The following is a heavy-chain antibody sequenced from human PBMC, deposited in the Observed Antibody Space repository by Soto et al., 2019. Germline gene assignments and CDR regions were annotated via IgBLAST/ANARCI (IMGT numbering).Heavy chain of an antibody. J-gene: IGHJ6*02. Sequence: SGPTLVNPTETLTLTCTFSGFSLTSPGMCVSWIRQPPGKALEWLALIERDDDDKYYSTSLKTRLTISKDTRKNQVVLTMANMDPADTGTYYCARSIGGPRRFSGIDVCGQGTTVTVSS. D-gene: IGHD1-26*01. CDR1: GFSLTSPGMC. CDR3: ARSIGGPRRFSGIDV. CDR2: IERDDDDK. V-gene: IGHV2-70*13.